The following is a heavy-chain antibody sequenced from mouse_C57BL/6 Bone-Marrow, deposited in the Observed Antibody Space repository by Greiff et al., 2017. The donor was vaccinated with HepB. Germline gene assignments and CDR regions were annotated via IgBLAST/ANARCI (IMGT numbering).Heavy chain of an antibody. CDR1: GYSITSGYD. Sequence: EVKLMESGPGMVKPSQSLSLTCTVTGYSITSGYDWHWIRHFPGNKLEWMGYISYSGSTNYNPPLKSRISITHDTSKNHFFLKLNSVTTEDTATYYCARGGTTVVARYFDVWGTGTTVTVSS. CDR3: ARGGTTVVARYFDV. J-gene: IGHJ1*03. CDR2: ISYSGST. D-gene: IGHD1-1*01. V-gene: IGHV3-1*01.